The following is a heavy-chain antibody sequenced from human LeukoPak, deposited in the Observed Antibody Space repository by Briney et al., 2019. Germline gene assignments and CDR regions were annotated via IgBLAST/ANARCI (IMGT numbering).Heavy chain of an antibody. V-gene: IGHV3-23*01. Sequence: GWSLRLSCAGSGFTFSSYAMSWVRQAPGKGLEWVSVISGSGCRTYYADSVKGRFTISRDNSKNTLYLQLNSLRAEDTAVYYCAKDRRVRGVRPFDYWGQGTLVTVSS. D-gene: IGHD3-10*01. CDR2: ISGSGCRT. CDR3: AKDRRVRGVRPFDY. J-gene: IGHJ4*02. CDR1: GFTFSSYA.